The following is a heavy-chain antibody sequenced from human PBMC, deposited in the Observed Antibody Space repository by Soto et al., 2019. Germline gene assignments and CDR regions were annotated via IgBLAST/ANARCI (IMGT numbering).Heavy chain of an antibody. V-gene: IGHV1-18*01. D-gene: IGHD3-9*01. CDR2: ISAYNGNT. CDR3: ARTTRLVYGYYYYYGMDV. Sequence: ASVKVSCKASGYTFTSYGISWVRQAPGQGLEWMGWISAYNGNTNYAQKFQGRVTMTRDTSTSTAYMELSSLRSEDTAVYYCARTTRLVYGYYYYYGMDVWGQGTTVTVSS. CDR1: GYTFTSYG. J-gene: IGHJ6*02.